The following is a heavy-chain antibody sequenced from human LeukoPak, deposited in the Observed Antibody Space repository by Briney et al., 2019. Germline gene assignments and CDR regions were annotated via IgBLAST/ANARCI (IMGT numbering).Heavy chain of an antibody. J-gene: IGHJ4*02. V-gene: IGHV4-4*02. CDR3: TRESGAFSPFGF. CDR2: VHLNGAT. D-gene: IGHD1-26*01. Sequence: PSETLSLTCAVSGGSITTTNWLSWVRQPPGKGLEWIGEVHLNGATNYNPSLESRFSMSIDKSNDHLSLEVTSVTAADTAMYYCTRESGAFSPFGFWGQGTLVTVSS. CDR1: GGSITTTNW.